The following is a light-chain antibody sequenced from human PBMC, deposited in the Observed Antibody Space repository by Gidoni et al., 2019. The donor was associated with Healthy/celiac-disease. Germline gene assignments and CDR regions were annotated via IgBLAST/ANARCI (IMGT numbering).Light chain of an antibody. CDR1: SSAVGSYNL. Sequence: QSALTQPASVSGSPGQSITISCTGTSSAVGSYNLVSWYQQHPGNAPKLMIYEVSKRPSGVSDRFSGAKSGNTASLTISGLQAEDEADYYCCSYAGSSTLYVFGTGTKVTVL. J-gene: IGLJ1*01. CDR3: CSYAGSSTLYV. V-gene: IGLV2-23*02. CDR2: EVS.